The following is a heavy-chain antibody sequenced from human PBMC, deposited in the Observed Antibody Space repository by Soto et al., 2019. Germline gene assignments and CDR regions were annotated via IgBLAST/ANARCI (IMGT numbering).Heavy chain of an antibody. CDR2: IWYHGRNK. D-gene: IGHD3-9*01. J-gene: IGHJ4*02. CDR3: ARDLNHYFDY. V-gene: IGHV3-33*01. Sequence: PGGSLRLSCVASGFTFSTYGMHWVRQAPGKGLEWVAVIWYHGRNKYYADSVKGRFTISRDNSKNTVFLQMNSLRAEDTAVYYCARDLNHYFDYWGRGTLVTVSS. CDR1: GFTFSTYG.